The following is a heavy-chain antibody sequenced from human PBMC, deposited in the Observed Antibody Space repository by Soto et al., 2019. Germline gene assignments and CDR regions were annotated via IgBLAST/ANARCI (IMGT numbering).Heavy chain of an antibody. D-gene: IGHD3-22*01. CDR2: IYYSGST. CDR1: GGSISSYY. CDR3: PSGTSYSDSSGYYNWFDP. V-gene: IGHV4-59*01. Sequence: SETRSLTCTVSGGSISSYYWSWIRQPPGKGLEWIGYIYYSGSTNYNPSLKSRVTISLDTSKNQFSLKLSSVTASDTAVYYCPSGTSYSDSSGYYNWFDPWGQGTLVNVSS. J-gene: IGHJ5*01.